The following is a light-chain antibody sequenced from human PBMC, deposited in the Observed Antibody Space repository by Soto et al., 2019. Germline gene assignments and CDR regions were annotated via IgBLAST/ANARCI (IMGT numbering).Light chain of an antibody. CDR2: EVN. CDR3: SSYAGSSNV. J-gene: IGLJ1*01. Sequence: QSVLTHPPSASGSPGQSVAISCTGTSSGVGGYNYVSWYQQHPGKAPKLMIYEVNKRPSGVPDRFSGSKSGNTASLTVSGLQAEDEADYYCSSYAGSSNVFGTGTKVTVL. CDR1: SSGVGGYNY. V-gene: IGLV2-8*01.